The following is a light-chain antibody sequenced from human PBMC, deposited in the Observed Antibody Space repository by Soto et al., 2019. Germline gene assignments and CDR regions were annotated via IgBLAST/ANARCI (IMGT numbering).Light chain of an antibody. J-gene: IGKJ2*01. CDR1: QDINNF. V-gene: IGKV1-33*01. CDR3: QQYHHVPYT. CDR2: DVS. Sequence: DIQMTQSPSSLPASVGDRVTITCQASQDINNFLNWYQQKPGKAPKLLIYDVSNLEAGVPSRFSGSASGAHFTFTITSLQPEGFATYYCQQYHHVPYTFGQGTKVEIK.